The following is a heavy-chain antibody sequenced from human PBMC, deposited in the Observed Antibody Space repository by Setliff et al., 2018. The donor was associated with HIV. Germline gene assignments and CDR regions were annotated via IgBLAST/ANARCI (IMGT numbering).Heavy chain of an antibody. Sequence: LSLTCSVSGGSMSPYYWSWIRQPAGKGLEWIGRLYPSGSTIYNPSLRSRVTLSVDTSKNQFSLKLSSVTAADTAVYYCARVFPPIRGAPFGVPPGVFDIWGQGSMVTVSS. J-gene: IGHJ3*02. CDR2: LYPSGST. CDR1: GGSMSPYY. V-gene: IGHV4-4*07. CDR3: ARVFPPIRGAPFGVPPGVFDI. D-gene: IGHD2-8*01.